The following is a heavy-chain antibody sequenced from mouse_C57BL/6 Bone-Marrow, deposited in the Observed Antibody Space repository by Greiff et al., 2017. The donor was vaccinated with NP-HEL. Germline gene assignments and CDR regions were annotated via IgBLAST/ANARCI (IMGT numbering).Heavy chain of an antibody. CDR2: IDPENGDT. Sequence: VQLQQSGAELVRPGASVKLSCTASGFNIKEDYMHWVKQRPEQGLEWIGWIDPENGDTEYASKFQGKATITADTSSNTAYLQLSSLTSEDTAVYYCTTPIYYDYDEGMDYWGQGTSVTVSS. J-gene: IGHJ4*01. CDR1: GFNIKEDY. D-gene: IGHD2-4*01. V-gene: IGHV14-4*01. CDR3: TTPIYYDYDEGMDY.